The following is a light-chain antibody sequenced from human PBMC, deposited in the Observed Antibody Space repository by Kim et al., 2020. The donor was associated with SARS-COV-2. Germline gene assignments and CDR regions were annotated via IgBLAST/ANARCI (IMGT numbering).Light chain of an antibody. CDR3: QTWDSSTGV. CDR1: ELGDKY. J-gene: IGLJ3*02. CDR2: QND. Sequence: VPSGQTATITCSGDELGDKYVYWYQKKPGQSPVLVMYQNDKRPSGIPERFSGSNSGNTATLTISETPALDEADYYCQTWDSSTGVFGGGTQMTVL. V-gene: IGLV3-1*01.